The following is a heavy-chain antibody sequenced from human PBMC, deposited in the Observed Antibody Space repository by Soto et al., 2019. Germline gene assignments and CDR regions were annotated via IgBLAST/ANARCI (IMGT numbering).Heavy chain of an antibody. CDR1: VFTFSSNG. V-gene: IGHV3-30*03. Sequence: QVQLVESGGRVVQPGRSLRLTCAASVFTFSSNGMHWFRQAPGKGLEWVALVAYDGSKTYYGDSVRGRFTISRDNSENTLYLQMNSLRAEDTAVYYCARWVGGSMYDNSGKYDSWGQGTLVTVSS. CDR3: ARWVGGSMYDNSGKYDS. J-gene: IGHJ5*01. CDR2: VAYDGSKT. D-gene: IGHD3-22*01.